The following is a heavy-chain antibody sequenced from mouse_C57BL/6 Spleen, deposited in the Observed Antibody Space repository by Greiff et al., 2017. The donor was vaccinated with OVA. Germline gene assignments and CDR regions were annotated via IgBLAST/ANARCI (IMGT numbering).Heavy chain of an antibody. J-gene: IGHJ3*01. CDR2: IHPNSGST. Sequence: QVQLQQPGAELVKPGASVTLSCKASGYTFTSYWMHWVKQRPGQGLEWIGMIHPNSGSTNYNEKFKSKATLTVDKSSSTAYMQLSSLTSEDSAVYYCAREGDDGYPWFAYWGQGTLVTVSA. CDR3: AREGDDGYPWFAY. D-gene: IGHD2-3*01. CDR1: GYTFTSYW. V-gene: IGHV1-64*01.